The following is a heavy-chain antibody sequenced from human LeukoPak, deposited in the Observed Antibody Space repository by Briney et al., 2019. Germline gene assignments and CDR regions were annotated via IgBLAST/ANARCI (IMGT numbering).Heavy chain of an antibody. Sequence: ASVKVSCKASGYTFTSYDINWVRQATGQGLEWMRWMNPNSGNTGYAQKLQGRVTMTRNTSISTAYMELSSLRSEDTAVYYCARDDPYYWGSVWFDPWGQGTLVTVSS. CDR1: GYTFTSYD. J-gene: IGHJ5*02. CDR2: MNPNSGNT. CDR3: ARDDPYYWGSVWFDP. D-gene: IGHD3-22*01. V-gene: IGHV1-8*01.